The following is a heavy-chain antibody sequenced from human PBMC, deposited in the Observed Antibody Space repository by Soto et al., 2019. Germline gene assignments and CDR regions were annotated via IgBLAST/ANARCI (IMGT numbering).Heavy chain of an antibody. J-gene: IGHJ4*02. CDR1: GFTFSSYA. CDR2: ITGKSETR. V-gene: IGHV3-48*02. Sequence: EVQLVESGGAFVQPGESLRLSCAASGFTFSSYAMNWVLQAPGKGLQGISFITGKSETRYYADSVKGRFHISRDNAENSLYLPMDSMRDEDTAVYYCVRSAIEVGFEYWVRGTLVAVSS. D-gene: IGHD3-22*01. CDR3: VRSAIEVGFEY.